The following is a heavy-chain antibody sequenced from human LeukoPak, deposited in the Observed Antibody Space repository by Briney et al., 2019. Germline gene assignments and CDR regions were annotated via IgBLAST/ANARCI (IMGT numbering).Heavy chain of an antibody. J-gene: IGHJ4*02. CDR3: ASGYSYGYYYFDY. V-gene: IGHV1-18*01. CDR2: VSAYDGNT. D-gene: IGHD5-18*01. CDR1: GYTLTSYG. Sequence: ASVNVSCMSSGYTLTSYGISWVRPAPCPGLEGVGWVSAYDGNTNYAQKLQGRVIMTTDKYTSTAYMELRSLRSDDTAVYYCASGYSYGYYYFDYWGQGTLVTVSS.